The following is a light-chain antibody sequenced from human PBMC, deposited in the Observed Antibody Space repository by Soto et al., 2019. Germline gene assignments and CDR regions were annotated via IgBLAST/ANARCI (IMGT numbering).Light chain of an antibody. V-gene: IGLV2-11*01. J-gene: IGLJ1*01. CDR3: CSYAGSYKGYV. CDR1: SSDVGGYHY. CDR2: DVS. Sequence: QSALTQPRSVSGSPGQSVTISCTGTSSDVGGYHYVSWYQQPPGKAPKLMIYDVSKRPSGVPDRFSGSKSGNTASLTISGLQAEDEADYYCCSYAGSYKGYVFGTGTKVTVL.